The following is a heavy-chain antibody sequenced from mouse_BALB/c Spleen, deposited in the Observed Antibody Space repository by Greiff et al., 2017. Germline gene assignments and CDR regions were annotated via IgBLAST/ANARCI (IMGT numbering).Heavy chain of an antibody. D-gene: IGHD1-2*01. J-gene: IGHJ3*01. CDR2: ISSGGSYT. CDR1: GFTFSSYG. V-gene: IGHV5-6*01. Sequence: EVHLVESGGDLVKPGGSLKLSCAASGFTFSSYGMSWVRQTPDKRLEWVATISSGGSYTYYPDSVKGRFTISRDNAKNTLYLQMSSLKSEDTAMYYCARHGSTATFAYWGQGTLVTVSA. CDR3: ARHGSTATFAY.